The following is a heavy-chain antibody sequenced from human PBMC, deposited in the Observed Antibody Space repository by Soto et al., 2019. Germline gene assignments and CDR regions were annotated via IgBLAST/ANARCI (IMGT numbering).Heavy chain of an antibody. Sequence: QVQLVESGGGVVQPGRSLRLSCAASGFTFSSYGMHWVRQAPGKGLEWVAVIWYDGSNKYYADSVKGRFTISRDNSKNTLYLQMNSLRAEDTAVYYCARDNPSPVPAATIDLDVWGQGTTVTVSS. V-gene: IGHV3-33*01. CDR1: GFTFSSYG. J-gene: IGHJ6*02. CDR2: IWYDGSNK. D-gene: IGHD2-2*01. CDR3: ARDNPSPVPAATIDLDV.